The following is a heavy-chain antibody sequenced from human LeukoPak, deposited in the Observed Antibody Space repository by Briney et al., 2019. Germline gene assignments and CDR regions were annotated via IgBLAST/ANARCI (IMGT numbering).Heavy chain of an antibody. CDR3: AKYFQHEWSYFDY. Sequence: GGSLRLSCAASEFTFSSYAMSWVRQAPGKGLEWVSGISGSGGSTYYADSVKGRFTISRDNSKNTLYLQMNSLRAEDTAVYYCAKYFQHEWSYFDYWGQGTLVTLSS. D-gene: IGHD3-3*01. CDR2: ISGSGGST. V-gene: IGHV3-23*01. CDR1: EFTFSSYA. J-gene: IGHJ4*02.